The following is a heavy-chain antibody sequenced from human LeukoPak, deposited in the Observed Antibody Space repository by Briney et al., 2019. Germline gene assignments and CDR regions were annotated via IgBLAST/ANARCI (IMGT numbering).Heavy chain of an antibody. D-gene: IGHD6-13*01. V-gene: IGHV4-34*01. J-gene: IGHJ4*02. CDR3: ARAIQQLVPIVFDY. CDR2: INHSGST. Sequence: PSETLSLTCAVYGGSFSGYYWSWIRQPPGKGLEWNGEINHSGSTNYNPSLKSRVTISVDTSKNQFSLKLSSVTAADTAVYYCARAIQQLVPIVFDYWGQGTLVTVSS. CDR1: GGSFSGYY.